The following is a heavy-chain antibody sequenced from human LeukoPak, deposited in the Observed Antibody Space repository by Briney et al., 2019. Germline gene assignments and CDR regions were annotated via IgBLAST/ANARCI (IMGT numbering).Heavy chain of an antibody. J-gene: IGHJ3*02. CDR2: ISSSGSYI. D-gene: IGHD4-17*01. V-gene: IGHV3-21*04. CDR3: ARIGDHVAFDI. Sequence: GGSLRLSCAASGFTFSSYSMNWVRQAPGKGLEWVSSISSSGSYIYYADSVKGRFTISRDNAKNSLYLQMNSLRAEDTAVYYCARIGDHVAFDIWGQGTMVTVSS. CDR1: GFTFSSYS.